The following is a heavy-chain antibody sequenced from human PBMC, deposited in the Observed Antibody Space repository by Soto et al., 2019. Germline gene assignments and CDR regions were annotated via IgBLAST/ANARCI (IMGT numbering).Heavy chain of an antibody. CDR3: AKDGAPRYCSRSSCHPAGAY. CDR2: ISYDGSHK. J-gene: IGHJ4*02. CDR1: GFTFSNYG. D-gene: IGHD2-15*01. Sequence: QVQLVESGGGVVQPGRSLRLSCAGSGFTFSNYGLHWVRQAPGKGLEWVAVISYDGSHKYYADSVKGRFTISRDNSNNMVDLQMDSLRAEDTAVYYCAKDGAPRYCSRSSCHPAGAYWGQGTLVTVSS. V-gene: IGHV3-30*18.